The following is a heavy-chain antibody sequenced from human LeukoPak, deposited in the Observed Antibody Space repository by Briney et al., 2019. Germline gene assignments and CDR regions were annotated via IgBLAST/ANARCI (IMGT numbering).Heavy chain of an antibody. J-gene: IGHJ1*01. Sequence: PGRSLRLSCAASGFTFSSYAMHWVRQAPGKGLEWVAVISYDGSNKHYADSVKGRFTISRDNSKNTLYPQMNSLRAEDTAVYYCARDLTTATYVYFQHWGQGTLVTVSS. CDR1: GFTFSSYA. D-gene: IGHD4-17*01. V-gene: IGHV3-30-3*01. CDR2: ISYDGSNK. CDR3: ARDLTTATYVYFQH.